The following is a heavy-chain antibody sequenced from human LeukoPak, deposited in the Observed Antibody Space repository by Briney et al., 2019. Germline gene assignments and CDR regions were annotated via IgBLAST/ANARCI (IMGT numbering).Heavy chain of an antibody. J-gene: IGHJ4*02. CDR2: IRSKAYGGTT. CDR1: TFNFSDYG. CDR3: TRDASFSTYYDFWSGYYQGPYYFDY. V-gene: IGHV3-49*04. D-gene: IGHD3-3*01. Sequence: GGSLRLSCGDSTFNFSDYGMHWVRQAPGEGLEWVGFIRSKAYGGTTEYAASVKGRFTISRDDSKSIAYLQMNSLKTEDTAVYYCTRDASFSTYYDFWSGYYQGPYYFDYWGQGTLVTVSS.